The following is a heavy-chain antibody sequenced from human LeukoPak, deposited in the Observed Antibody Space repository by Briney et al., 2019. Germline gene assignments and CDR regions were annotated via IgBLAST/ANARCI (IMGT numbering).Heavy chain of an antibody. CDR2: IGTAGDT. Sequence: GGSLRLSCAAFGFTFSSYDMHWVRQATGKGLEWVSAIGTAGDTYYPGSVKGRFTISRENAKNSLYLQMNSLRAGDTAVYYCARGYDSSGPFDYWGQGTLVTVSS. CDR1: GFTFSSYD. CDR3: ARGYDSSGPFDY. V-gene: IGHV3-13*01. J-gene: IGHJ4*02. D-gene: IGHD3-22*01.